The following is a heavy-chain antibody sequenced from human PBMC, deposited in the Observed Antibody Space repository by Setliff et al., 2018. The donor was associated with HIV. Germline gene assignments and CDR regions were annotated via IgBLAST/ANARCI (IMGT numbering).Heavy chain of an antibody. D-gene: IGHD3-3*01. CDR1: GYTFISYG. Sequence: ASVKVSCKASGYTFISYGVSWVRQAPGQGLEWMGWINPNGGYTNYAQKFLGRVTMTRDTSFTTAYLELSRLGSDDTAVYYCAADNYNCNSFDSWGQGSLVTVSS. J-gene: IGHJ4*02. CDR3: AADNYNCNSFDS. CDR2: INPNGGYT. V-gene: IGHV1-2*02.